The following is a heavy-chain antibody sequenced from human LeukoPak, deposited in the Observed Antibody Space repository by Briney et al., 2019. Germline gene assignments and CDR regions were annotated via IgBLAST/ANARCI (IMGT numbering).Heavy chain of an antibody. CDR3: TTDSGYDLDAFDI. CDR2: IKSKTDGGTT. J-gene: IGHJ3*02. CDR1: GFTFSSYA. Sequence: GGSLRLSCAASGFTFSSYAMIWVRQAPGKGLEWVGRIKSKTDGGTTDYAAPVKGRFTISRDDSKNTLYLQMNSLKTEDTAVYYCTTDSGYDLDAFDIWGQGTMVTVSS. V-gene: IGHV3-15*01. D-gene: IGHD5-12*01.